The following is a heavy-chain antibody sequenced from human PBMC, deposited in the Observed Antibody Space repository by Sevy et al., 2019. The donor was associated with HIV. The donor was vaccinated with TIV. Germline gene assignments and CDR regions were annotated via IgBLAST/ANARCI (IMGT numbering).Heavy chain of an antibody. D-gene: IGHD2-2*01. V-gene: IGHV4-59*08. Sequence: SETLSLTCTVSGGSINNYYRSWIRLPPGKGLEYIGNIYFSGGAYYNPSLRGRVTISVDTSKNQFSLKLTSVTAADTAVYYCARQKGGTNLIDYWGQGSLVTVSS. CDR1: GGSINNYY. CDR2: IYFSGGA. J-gene: IGHJ4*02. CDR3: ARQKGGTNLIDY.